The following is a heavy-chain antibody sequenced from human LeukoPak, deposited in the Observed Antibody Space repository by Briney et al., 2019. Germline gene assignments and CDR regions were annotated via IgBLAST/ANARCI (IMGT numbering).Heavy chain of an antibody. V-gene: IGHV3-23*01. CDR3: AKAPPDSSSWYSVSS. CDR2: ISSSGGST. D-gene: IGHD6-13*01. CDR1: GFTFSSYA. Sequence: GGPLRLSCAASGFTFSSYAITWVRQAPGKGLEWVSAISSSGGSTHYADAVKGRFTISRDNSKNTLYLQMNSLRAEDTAVYYCAKAPPDSSSWYSVSSWGQGTLVTVSS. J-gene: IGHJ5*02.